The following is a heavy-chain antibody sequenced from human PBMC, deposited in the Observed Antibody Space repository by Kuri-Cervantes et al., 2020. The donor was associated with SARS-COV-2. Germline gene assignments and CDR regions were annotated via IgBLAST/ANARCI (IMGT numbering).Heavy chain of an antibody. CDR2: IYYSGST. J-gene: IGHJ4*02. V-gene: IGHV4-39*01. Sequence: GSLRLSCTVSGGSISSSSYYWGWIRQPPGKGLEWIGSIYYSGSTYYNPSLKSRVTISVDTSKNQFSLKLSSVTAADTAVCYCARRHYDFWSGSMLDYWGQGTLVTVSS. CDR3: ARRHYDFWSGSMLDY. D-gene: IGHD3-3*01. CDR1: GGSISSSSYY.